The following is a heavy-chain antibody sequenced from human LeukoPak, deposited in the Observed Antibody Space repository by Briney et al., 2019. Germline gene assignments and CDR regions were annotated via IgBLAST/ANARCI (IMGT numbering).Heavy chain of an antibody. CDR2: ISSSSSYI. V-gene: IGHV3-21*01. Sequence: GGSLRLSCAASGFTFSSYEMNWVRQAPGKGLEWVSSISSSSSYIYYADSVKGRFTISRDNAKNSLYLQMNSLRAEDTAVYYCARDLSSRPFDYWGQGTLVTVSS. J-gene: IGHJ4*02. CDR3: ARDLSSRPFDY. CDR1: GFTFSSYE. D-gene: IGHD6-13*01.